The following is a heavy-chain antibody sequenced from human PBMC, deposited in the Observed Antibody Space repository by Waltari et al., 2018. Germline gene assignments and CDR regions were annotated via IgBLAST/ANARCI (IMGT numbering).Heavy chain of an antibody. CDR1: GFTFSRYA. CDR2: ISYDGSNK. D-gene: IGHD3-22*01. J-gene: IGHJ4*02. Sequence: QVQLVESGGGVVQPGRSLRLSCAASGFTFSRYALPWVRQAPGKGLEWVAVISYDGSNKYYADSVKGRFTISRDNSKNTLYLQMNSLRAEDTAVYYCARVVYYDSSGYYDYWGQGTLVTVSS. CDR3: ARVVYYDSSGYYDY. V-gene: IGHV3-30-3*01.